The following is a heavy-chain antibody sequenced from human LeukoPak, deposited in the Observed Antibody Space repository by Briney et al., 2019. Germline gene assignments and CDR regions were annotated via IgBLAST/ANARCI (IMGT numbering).Heavy chain of an antibody. CDR1: GGPISGYY. Sequence: PSETLSLTCTVSGGPISGYYWSWIRQPPGRGLEWIGEINHSGSTNYNPSLKSRVTISEDTSKNQFSLKLSSVTAADTAVYYCARGRRITMVRGVTRLNWFDPWGQGTLVTVSS. D-gene: IGHD3-10*01. CDR2: INHSGST. V-gene: IGHV4-34*01. CDR3: ARGRRITMVRGVTRLNWFDP. J-gene: IGHJ5*02.